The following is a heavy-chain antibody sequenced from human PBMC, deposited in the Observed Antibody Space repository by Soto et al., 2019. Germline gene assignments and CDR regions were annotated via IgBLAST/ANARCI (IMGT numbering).Heavy chain of an antibody. D-gene: IGHD3-16*01. V-gene: IGHV3-30*19. CDR1: GFTFRSYV. Sequence: QVQLVESGGGVVQPGTSLRLSCVGSGFTFRSYVIHWVLQAPGKGLEWVALTSYDGSNKYYDDSVKGRFTISRDNSRNTVDLKMDNLRLEDTALYYCARGGTTGGLDVWGQGTLVSVSS. CDR3: ARGGTTGGLDV. J-gene: IGHJ4*02. CDR2: TSYDGSNK.